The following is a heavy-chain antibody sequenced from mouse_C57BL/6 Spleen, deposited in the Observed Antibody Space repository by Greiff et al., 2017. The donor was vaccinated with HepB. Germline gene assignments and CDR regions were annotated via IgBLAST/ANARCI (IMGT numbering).Heavy chain of an antibody. V-gene: IGHV1-52*01. CDR1: GYTFTSYW. CDR2: IDPSDSET. CDR3: ARKPLWDAMDY. J-gene: IGHJ4*01. Sequence: QVQLQQPGAELVRPGSSVKLSCKASGYTFTSYWMHWVKQRPIQGLEWIGNIDPSDSETHYNQKFKDKATLTVDKSSSTAYMQLSSLTSEDSAVYYCARKPLWDAMDYWGQGTSVTVSS.